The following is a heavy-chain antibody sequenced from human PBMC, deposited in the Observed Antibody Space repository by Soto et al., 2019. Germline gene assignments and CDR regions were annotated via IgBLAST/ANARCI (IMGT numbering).Heavy chain of an antibody. Sequence: ASVKVSCKVSGYTLTELSMHWVRQAPGKGLEWMGGFDPEDGETIYAQKFQGRVTMTEDTSTDTAYMELSSLRSEDTAVYYCATDYYDSSGRAFDIWGQGXMVTVSS. CDR2: FDPEDGET. D-gene: IGHD3-22*01. CDR1: GYTLTELS. CDR3: ATDYYDSSGRAFDI. V-gene: IGHV1-24*01. J-gene: IGHJ3*02.